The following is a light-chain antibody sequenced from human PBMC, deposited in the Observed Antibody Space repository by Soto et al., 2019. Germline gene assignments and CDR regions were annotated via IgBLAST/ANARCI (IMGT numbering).Light chain of an antibody. CDR2: EVN. J-gene: IGLJ2*01. V-gene: IGLV2-14*03. CDR3: TSFSSDITLVL. Sequence: QSALTQPASVSGSPGQSITISCTGTSSDIGGYNYVSWYQQRPGKAPKLMIYEVNNRPSGISNRFSGSKSGNTASLTISGLQAEDEAAYFCTSFSSDITLVLIGGGTKLTVL. CDR1: SSDIGGYNY.